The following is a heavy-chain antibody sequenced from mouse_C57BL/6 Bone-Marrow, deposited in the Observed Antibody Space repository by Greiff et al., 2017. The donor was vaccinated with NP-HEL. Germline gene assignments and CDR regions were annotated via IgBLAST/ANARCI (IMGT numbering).Heavy chain of an antibody. D-gene: IGHD2-5*01. Sequence: VQLQQPGAELVKPGASVKLSCKASGYTFTSYWMHWVKQRPGQGLEWIGMIHPNSGSTNYNEKFKSKATLTVDKSSSTAYMQLSSLTSEDSAVYYCAREAYYSNPCAYWGQGTLVTVSA. J-gene: IGHJ3*01. CDR1: GYTFTSYW. V-gene: IGHV1-64*01. CDR2: IHPNSGST. CDR3: AREAYYSNPCAY.